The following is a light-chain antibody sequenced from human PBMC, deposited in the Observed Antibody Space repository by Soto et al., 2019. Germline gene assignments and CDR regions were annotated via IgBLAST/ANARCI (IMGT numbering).Light chain of an antibody. CDR1: QGISSA. CDR3: QQFNSYPPIT. Sequence: AIQLTQSPSSLSASVGDRVTITCRASQGISSALAWYQQKPGKAPKLLIYDASSLESGVPSRFSGSGSETEFTLTISSLQPEDFATYYCQQFNSYPPITFGHGTRLEIK. V-gene: IGKV1-13*02. J-gene: IGKJ5*01. CDR2: DAS.